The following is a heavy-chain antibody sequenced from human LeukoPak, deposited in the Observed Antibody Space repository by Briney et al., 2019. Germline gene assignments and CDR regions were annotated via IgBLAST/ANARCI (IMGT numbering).Heavy chain of an antibody. CDR2: IKQDGSQK. CDR1: GFTFSSFW. D-gene: IGHD2-2*02. Sequence: PGGSLRLSCAASGFTFSSFWMSWVRQAPGKGREGGANIKQDGSQKYYVDSLKGRFTISRDNAKNSLYLQMNSLRAEDTSVYYCASRGLYTNRPGAFDIWGQGTMVTVSS. V-gene: IGHV3-7*01. CDR3: ASRGLYTNRPGAFDI. J-gene: IGHJ3*02.